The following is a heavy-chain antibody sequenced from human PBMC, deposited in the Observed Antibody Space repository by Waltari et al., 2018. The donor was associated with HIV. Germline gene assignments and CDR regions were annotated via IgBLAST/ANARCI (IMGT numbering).Heavy chain of an antibody. CDR1: GFTFSSYE. D-gene: IGHD3-10*01. J-gene: IGHJ4*02. CDR2: IRSSASTI. V-gene: IGHV3-48*03. CDR3: ARDWGSGSYR. Sequence: EVQLVEYGGGLVQPGGSLRLSCAAAGFTFSSYEMNWVRQAPGKGLEWVSDIRSSASTIYYADSVKGRFTISRDNAKNSLYRQMNSLRAEDTAVYYCARDWGSGSYRWGQGTLVTVSS.